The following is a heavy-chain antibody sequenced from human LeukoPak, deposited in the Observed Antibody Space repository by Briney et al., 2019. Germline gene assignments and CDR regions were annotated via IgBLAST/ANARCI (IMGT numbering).Heavy chain of an antibody. CDR2: IFDIGNT. Sequence: SETLSLTCTVSGGSMSDYYWTWVRQPPGRGLEWIGYIFDIGNTNYNPSLKSRVTISLDTSKNQFSLRLDSVTAADTAVYYCAKGMMPDWFDPWGQGTLVTVSS. J-gene: IGHJ5*02. CDR1: GGSMSDYY. V-gene: IGHV4-59*01. D-gene: IGHD2-2*01. CDR3: AKGMMPDWFDP.